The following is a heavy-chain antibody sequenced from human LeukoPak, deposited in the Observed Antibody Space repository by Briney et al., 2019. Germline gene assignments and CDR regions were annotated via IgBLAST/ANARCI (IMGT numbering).Heavy chain of an antibody. Sequence: PSETLSLTCTVSGGSISSSSYYWGWIRQPPGKGLEWIGSIYYSGSTYYNPSLKSRVTISVDTSKNQFSLKLGSVTAADTAVYYCARRAYITMIVVESYFDYWGQGTLVTVSS. D-gene: IGHD3-22*01. CDR3: ARRAYITMIVVESYFDY. V-gene: IGHV4-39*01. CDR1: GGSISSSSYY. J-gene: IGHJ4*02. CDR2: IYYSGST.